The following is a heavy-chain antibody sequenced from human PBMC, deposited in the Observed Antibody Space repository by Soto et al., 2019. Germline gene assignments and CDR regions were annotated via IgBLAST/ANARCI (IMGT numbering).Heavy chain of an antibody. V-gene: IGHV3-64D*06. CDR2: ISSNGGST. CDR1: GFTFSSYA. J-gene: IGHJ6*02. CDR3: VRVLLLYYYYGMDV. D-gene: IGHD1-26*01. Sequence: GGSLRLSFSASGFTFSSYAMHWVRQASGKGLEYVSAISSNGGSTYYADSVKGRFTISRNNCKNTLYLQMSSLRAEDTAVYYCVRVLLLYYYYGMDVWGQGTTVTVSS.